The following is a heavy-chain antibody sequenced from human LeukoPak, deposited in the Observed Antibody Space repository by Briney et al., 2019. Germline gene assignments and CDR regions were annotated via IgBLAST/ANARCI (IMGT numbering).Heavy chain of an antibody. J-gene: IGHJ6*02. CDR2: IYTSGST. V-gene: IGHV4-4*07. D-gene: IGHD3-10*01. Sequence: SETLSLTCTVSGGSISRYYWSWIRQPAGKGLEWIGRIYTSGSTNYNPSLKSRVTMSVDTSKNQFSLKLSSVTAADTAVYYCARDSSVLLWFGELLSPPDYYYGMDVWGQGTTVTVSS. CDR1: GGSISRYY. CDR3: ARDSSVLLWFGELLSPPDYYYGMDV.